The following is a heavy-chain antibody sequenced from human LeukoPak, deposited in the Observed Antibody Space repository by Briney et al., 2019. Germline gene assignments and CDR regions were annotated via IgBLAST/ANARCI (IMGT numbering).Heavy chain of an antibody. J-gene: IGHJ3*02. D-gene: IGHD2-21*02. CDR1: GYSHSSGYY. Sequence: SETLSLTCAVSGYSHSSGYYRGWIRQPPGKGLEWIGSIYHSGSTYYNRSLKSRVTISVDTSKNQFSLKLSSVTAADTAVYYCARHSRWGRLDTFDIWGQGTMVTVSS. CDR3: ARHSRWGRLDTFDI. CDR2: IYHSGST. V-gene: IGHV4-38-2*01.